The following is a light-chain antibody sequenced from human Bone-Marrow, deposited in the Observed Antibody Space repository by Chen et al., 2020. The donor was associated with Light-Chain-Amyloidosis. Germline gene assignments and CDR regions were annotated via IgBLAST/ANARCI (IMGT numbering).Light chain of an antibody. J-gene: IGLJ1*01. V-gene: IGLV2-14*01. Sequence: QSALTQPASVSGSPGQSITISCTGTSSDVGGDNHVSWYQQHPDKGPKLLIYEVTNRPSWVPDRFAGSKCDNTASLTSSGLQTEDEADYCCSSYTSTDTLVFGGGTRVTVL. CDR1: SSDVGGDNH. CDR2: EVT. CDR3: SSYTSTDTLV.